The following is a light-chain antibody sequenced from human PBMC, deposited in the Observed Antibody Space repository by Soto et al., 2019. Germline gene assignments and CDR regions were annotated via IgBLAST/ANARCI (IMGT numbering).Light chain of an antibody. V-gene: IGLV2-11*01. CDR2: DVS. CDR3: CSYAGSYTYI. J-gene: IGLJ1*01. Sequence: QSALTQPRSVSGSPGQSVTIYCTGTSSDVGDYNFVSWYQQHPGKAPKLVIYDVSKRPSGVPDRFSGSKSGNTASLTISGLQADDEADYYCCSYAGSYTYIFGTGTKLTVL. CDR1: SSDVGDYNF.